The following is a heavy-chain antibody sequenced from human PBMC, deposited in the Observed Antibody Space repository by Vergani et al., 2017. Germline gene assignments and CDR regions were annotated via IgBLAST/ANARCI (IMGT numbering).Heavy chain of an antibody. J-gene: IGHJ6*03. CDR2: IYHSGST. CDR3: ARXSSIAARPFNYMDV. Sequence: QLQLQESGSGLVKPSQTLSLTCAVSGGSISSGGYSWSWIRQPPGKGLEWIGYIYHSGSTYYNPSLKSRVTISVDRSKNQFSLKLSSVTAADTAVYYCARXSSIAARPFNYMDVWGKGTTVTVSS. CDR1: GGSISSGGYS. D-gene: IGHD6-6*01. V-gene: IGHV4-30-2*01.